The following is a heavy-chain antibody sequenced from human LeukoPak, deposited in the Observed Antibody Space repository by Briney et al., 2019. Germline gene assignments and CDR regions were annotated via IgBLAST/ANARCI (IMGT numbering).Heavy chain of an antibody. CDR3: ASTFYYYDSSGFDY. CDR2: IYYSGST. V-gene: IGHV4-59*12. J-gene: IGHJ4*02. D-gene: IGHD3-22*01. Sequence: SETLSLTCTVSGGSISSYYWSWIRQPPGKGLEWIGYIYYSGSTNYNPSLKSRVTMSVDTSKNQFSLKLSSVTAADTAVYYCASTFYYYDSSGFDYWGQGTLVTVSS. CDR1: GGSISSYY.